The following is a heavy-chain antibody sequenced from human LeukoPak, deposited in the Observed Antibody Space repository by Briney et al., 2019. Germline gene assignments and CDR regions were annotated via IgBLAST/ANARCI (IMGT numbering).Heavy chain of an antibody. CDR2: TSSDGSSR. CDR1: GFSLSAYG. J-gene: IGHJ4*02. V-gene: IGHV3-30*03. Sequence: GGSPRLSCAASGFSLSAYGMDWVRQAPGKGLEWVALTSSDGSSRYAESVKGRFTISRDNSKNTVFLQMNTLSHEDTATYYCARDRQWLVRHFFDFWGQGTLVTVSS. CDR3: ARDRQWLVRHFFDF. D-gene: IGHD6-19*01.